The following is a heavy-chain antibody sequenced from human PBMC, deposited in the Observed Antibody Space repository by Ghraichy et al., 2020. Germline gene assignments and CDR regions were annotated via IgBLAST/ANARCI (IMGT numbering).Heavy chain of an antibody. CDR1: GYTFTSYA. D-gene: IGHD2-2*01. Sequence: ASGKVSCKASGYTFTSYAMHWVRQAPGQRLEWMGWILDGNGNTKYSQKFQGRVTITGDTSASTVYMELSSLRSEDTAVYYCARGREYCSSTTCYEEKYYFDYWGQGTPVTVSS. V-gene: IGHV1-3*01. J-gene: IGHJ4*02. CDR2: ILDGNGNT. CDR3: ARGREYCSSTTCYEEKYYFDY.